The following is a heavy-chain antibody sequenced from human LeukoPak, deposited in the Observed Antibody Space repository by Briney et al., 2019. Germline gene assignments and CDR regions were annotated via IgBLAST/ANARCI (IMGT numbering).Heavy chain of an antibody. CDR2: ISSSGSTI. CDR3: ARQRRAWGDYHYDY. J-gene: IGHJ4*02. D-gene: IGHD4-17*01. Sequence: GWSLRLSCAASVFTFSDYYMSWIRQAPGKGLDWVSYISSSGSTIYYADSVKGRFTISRDNAKNSLYLKMNSLRAEDTAEYYCARQRRAWGDYHYDYWGEGTLVTVSS. V-gene: IGHV3-11*01. CDR1: VFTFSDYY.